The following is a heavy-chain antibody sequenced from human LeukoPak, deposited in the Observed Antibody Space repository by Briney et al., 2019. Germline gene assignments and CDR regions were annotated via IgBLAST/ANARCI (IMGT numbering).Heavy chain of an antibody. J-gene: IGHJ4*02. Sequence: GGSLRLSCAASGFTFSSYSMNWVRQAPGKGLEWVSSISSSSSYIYYADSVKGRFTIPRDNAKNSLYLQMNSLRAEDTAVYYCARDHPYYDILTGYYISRTDYWGQGTLVTVSS. CDR1: GFTFSSYS. V-gene: IGHV3-21*01. CDR2: ISSSSSYI. CDR3: ARDHPYYDILTGYYISRTDY. D-gene: IGHD3-9*01.